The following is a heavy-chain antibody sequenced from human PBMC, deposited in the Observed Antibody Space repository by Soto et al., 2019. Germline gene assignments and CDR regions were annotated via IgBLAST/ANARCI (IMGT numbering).Heavy chain of an antibody. Sequence: ASVKVSCKASGYTFTSYGISWVRQAPGQGLEWMGWISAYNGNTNYAQKLQGRVTMTTDTSTSTAYMELRSLRSDDTAVYYCARHETYYDILTGYYPPGNWFDPWGQGTLVTVSS. D-gene: IGHD3-9*01. CDR2: ISAYNGNT. J-gene: IGHJ5*02. CDR3: ARHETYYDILTGYYPPGNWFDP. CDR1: GYTFTSYG. V-gene: IGHV1-18*01.